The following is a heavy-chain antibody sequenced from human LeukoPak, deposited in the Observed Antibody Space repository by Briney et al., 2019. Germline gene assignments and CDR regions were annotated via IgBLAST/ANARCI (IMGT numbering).Heavy chain of an antibody. V-gene: IGHV3-21*01. CDR3: ARDPGRGLVLDY. CDR1: GFTFSSYS. CDR2: ISSSSSYI. D-gene: IGHD6-19*01. J-gene: IGHJ4*02. Sequence: GGSLRLSCAASGFTFSSYSMNWVRQAPGKGLEWVSSISSSSSYIYYADSVKGRFTISRDNAKNSLYLQMNSLRAEDTAVYYCARDPGRGLVLDYWGQGTLVTVSP.